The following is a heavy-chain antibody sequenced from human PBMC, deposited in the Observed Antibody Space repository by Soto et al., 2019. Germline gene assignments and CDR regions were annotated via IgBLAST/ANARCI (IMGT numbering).Heavy chain of an antibody. CDR3: ARGPGYCSAGSCYSGWFDP. CDR2: VNHNRRT. D-gene: IGHD2-15*01. CDR1: GESFSGNF. V-gene: IGHV4-34*01. J-gene: IGHJ5*02. Sequence: PSETLSLTCAVYGESFSGNFWSWIRQPPGKGLEWIGDVNHNRRTNYNPSLKSRVTMSVDTYKNQIYLNLTSVTAADTAVYFCARGPGYCSAGSCYSGWFDPWGQGTLVTVS.